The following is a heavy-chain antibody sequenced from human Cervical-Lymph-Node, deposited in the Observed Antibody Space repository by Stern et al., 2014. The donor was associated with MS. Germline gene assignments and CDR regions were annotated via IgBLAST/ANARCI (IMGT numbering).Heavy chain of an antibody. V-gene: IGHV1-69*01. D-gene: IGHD4-23*01. CDR3: AREHHGGNFAA. Sequence: VQLLQSGAEVKKPGSSVKVSCKGSGATFSTNGISWVRQGPGQGLEWMGAIVPIFEKSNYAQKFRGRVSITADESTNTAYMELTSLTSEDTGVYYCAREHHGGNFAAWGQGTLVTVSS. CDR1: GATFSTNG. CDR2: IVPIFEKS. J-gene: IGHJ5*02.